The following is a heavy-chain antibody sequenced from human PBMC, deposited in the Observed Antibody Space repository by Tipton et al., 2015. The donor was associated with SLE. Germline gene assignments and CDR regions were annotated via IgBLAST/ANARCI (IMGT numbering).Heavy chain of an antibody. Sequence: GSLRLSCAAPGFDFSRNAMTWVRQAPGKGLEWVSVLYLGGTTAYYADSVRGRFTVSRDVSKSSLYLQMNSLRAEDTAVYYCARGWDAFDTWGQGTTVTVAS. CDR2: LYLGGTTA. CDR3: ARGWDAFDT. CDR1: GFDFSRNA. V-gene: IGHV3-23*03. J-gene: IGHJ3*02. D-gene: IGHD1-26*01.